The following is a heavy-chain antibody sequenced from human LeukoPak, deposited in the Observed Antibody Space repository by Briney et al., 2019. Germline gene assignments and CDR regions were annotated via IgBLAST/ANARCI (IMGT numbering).Heavy chain of an antibody. CDR1: GYSFTSYW. Sequence: TGESLKISCKGSGYSFTSYWIGWVRQMPGKGLEWMGIIYPGDSDTRYSPSFQGQVTISADKSISTAYLQWSSLKASDTAMYYCARQRNYGYFYYYMDVRGKGTTVTVSS. J-gene: IGHJ6*03. D-gene: IGHD1-7*01. CDR3: ARQRNYGYFYYYMDV. V-gene: IGHV5-51*01. CDR2: IYPGDSDT.